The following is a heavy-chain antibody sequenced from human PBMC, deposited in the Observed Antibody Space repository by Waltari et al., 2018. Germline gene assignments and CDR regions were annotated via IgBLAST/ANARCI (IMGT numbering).Heavy chain of an antibody. V-gene: IGHV1-69*01. J-gene: IGHJ4*02. CDR2: IIPIFGTA. CDR3: AREEVNGDYPVNYFDY. Sequence: QVQLVQSGAEVKKPGSSVKVSCKASGGTFSSYAISWVRQAPGQGFEWMGGIIPIFGTANYAQKFQGRVTITADESTITAYMELSSLRSEDTAVYYCAREEVNGDYPVNYFDYWGQGTLVTVSS. CDR1: GGTFSSYA. D-gene: IGHD4-17*01.